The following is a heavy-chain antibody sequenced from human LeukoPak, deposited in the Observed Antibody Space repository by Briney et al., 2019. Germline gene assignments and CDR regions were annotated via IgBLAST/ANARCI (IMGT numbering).Heavy chain of an antibody. Sequence: GGSLRLSCAASGFTFSSYSMNWVRQAPGKGLEWGSYISSSSSTIYYADSVRGRFTISRDNAKNSLYLQMNSLRAEDTAVYYCAAEGMDVWGKGTTVTVSS. CDR2: ISSSSSTI. J-gene: IGHJ6*04. CDR3: AAEGMDV. CDR1: GFTFSSYS. V-gene: IGHV3-48*01.